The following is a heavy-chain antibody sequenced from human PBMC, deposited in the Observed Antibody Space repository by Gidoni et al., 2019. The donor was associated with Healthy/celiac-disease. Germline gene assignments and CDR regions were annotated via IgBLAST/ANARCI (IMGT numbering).Heavy chain of an antibody. CDR1: GATCSSYA. J-gene: IGHJ4*02. Sequence: QVQLVQSGAEVKTPGSSVTVSCKASGATCSSYAISWVRQAPGQGLEWMGGIIPIFGTANYAKKFQGRVTITADESTSTAYMELSSLRSEDTAVYYCARESYSSGWYGLDYWGQGTLVTVSS. CDR2: IIPIFGTA. CDR3: ARESYSSGWYGLDY. V-gene: IGHV1-69*01. D-gene: IGHD6-19*01.